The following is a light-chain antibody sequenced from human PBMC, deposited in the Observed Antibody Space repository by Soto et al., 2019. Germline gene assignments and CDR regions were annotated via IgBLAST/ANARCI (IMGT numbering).Light chain of an antibody. Sequence: QSVLTQPPSVSGAPGQRVTLSCTGSSSNIGAGYNVHWYQQLPGTAPKLLIYVNSNRPSGVPDRFSGSKSGTSASLAITGLQAEDEADYYCQSYDSSLSGVVCGGGTKLTVL. V-gene: IGLV1-40*01. J-gene: IGLJ2*01. CDR3: QSYDSSLSGVV. CDR1: SSNIGAGYN. CDR2: VNS.